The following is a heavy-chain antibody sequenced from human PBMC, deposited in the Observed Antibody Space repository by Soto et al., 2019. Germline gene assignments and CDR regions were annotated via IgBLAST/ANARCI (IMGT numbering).Heavy chain of an antibody. D-gene: IGHD6-19*01. Sequence: GASVKVSCKASVCTFSSYTISWVLQAPGQGLEWMGRIIPILGIANYAQKFQGRVTITADKSTSTAYMELSSLRSEDTAVYYCAREGRGAVADDAFDIWGQGTMVTVSS. J-gene: IGHJ3*02. CDR1: VCTFSSYT. CDR2: IIPILGIA. V-gene: IGHV1-69*04. CDR3: AREGRGAVADDAFDI.